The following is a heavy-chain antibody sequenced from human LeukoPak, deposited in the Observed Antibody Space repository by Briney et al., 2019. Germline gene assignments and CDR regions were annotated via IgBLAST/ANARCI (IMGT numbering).Heavy chain of an antibody. Sequence: PGGSLRLSCAASGFAFSTYSMNWVRQAPGKGLERVSSITSISSYIKYSDSVRGRFTISRDNAKNSLYLQMNSLRAEDTAVYYCARVKAGATVENFYYYYMDVWGKGTTVTVSS. CDR3: ARVKAGATVENFYYYYMDV. CDR1: GFAFSTYS. J-gene: IGHJ6*03. CDR2: ITSISSYI. D-gene: IGHD1/OR15-1a*01. V-gene: IGHV3-21*01.